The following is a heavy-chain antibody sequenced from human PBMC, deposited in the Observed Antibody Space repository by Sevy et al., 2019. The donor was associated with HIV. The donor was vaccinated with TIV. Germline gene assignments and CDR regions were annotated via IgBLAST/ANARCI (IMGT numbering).Heavy chain of an antibody. CDR1: GFNVNDNY. CDR3: TRIPGFCRGTSGPFEN. J-gene: IGHJ4*02. D-gene: IGHD2-2*01. CDR2: IRSAGGI. Sequence: GGSLRLSCLASGFNVNDNYMTWVRQAPGKGLEWVSLIRSAGGISYGDSVRGRFTISRDTSKNTVFLQMNSLRVEDTAVYYCTRIPGFCRGTSGPFENWGQGALVTVSS. V-gene: IGHV3-53*01.